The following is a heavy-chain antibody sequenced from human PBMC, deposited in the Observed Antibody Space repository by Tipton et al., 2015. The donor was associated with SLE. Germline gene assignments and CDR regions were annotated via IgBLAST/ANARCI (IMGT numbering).Heavy chain of an antibody. CDR1: GFSINTGYY. J-gene: IGHJ4*02. CDR3: AREKLRYHFDY. V-gene: IGHV4-38-2*02. CDR2: IYLSGST. Sequence: GLVKPSETLSLTCAVSGFSINTGYYWGWIRQPPGKGLEWIGNIYLSGSTDYNPSLKTRVTILMDTSKNQFSLRLSSVTAADTAVYYCAREKLRYHFDYWGQGTLVTVSS. D-gene: IGHD1-14*01.